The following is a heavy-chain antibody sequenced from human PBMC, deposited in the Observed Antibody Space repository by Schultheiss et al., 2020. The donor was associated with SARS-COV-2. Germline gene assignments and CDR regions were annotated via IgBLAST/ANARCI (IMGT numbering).Heavy chain of an antibody. D-gene: IGHD1-26*01. CDR1: GFTFSSYS. CDR2: ISSSSSYI. CDR3: AREEWELLGYFDY. J-gene: IGHJ4*02. Sequence: GGSLRLSCAASGFTFSSYSMNWVRQAPGKGLEWVSSISSSSSYIYYADSVKGRFTISRDNAKNSLYLQMNSLRAEDTAVYYCAREEWELLGYFDYWGQGTLVTVSS. V-gene: IGHV3-21*01.